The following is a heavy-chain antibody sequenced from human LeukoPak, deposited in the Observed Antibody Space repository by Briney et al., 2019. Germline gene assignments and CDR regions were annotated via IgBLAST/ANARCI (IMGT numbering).Heavy chain of an antibody. J-gene: IGHJ2*01. Sequence: PGGSLRLSCAATGFTFSSYHMHWVRQAPGEGLEWVSCISSSSTSIYYADSVKGRFTISRDNAENSLFLQMNNLRAEDTAIYYCAKKQDYGDNHWYFDLWGRGTLITVSS. CDR3: AKKQDYGDNHWYFDL. CDR2: ISSSSTSI. CDR1: GFTFSSYH. D-gene: IGHD4-17*01. V-gene: IGHV3-48*01.